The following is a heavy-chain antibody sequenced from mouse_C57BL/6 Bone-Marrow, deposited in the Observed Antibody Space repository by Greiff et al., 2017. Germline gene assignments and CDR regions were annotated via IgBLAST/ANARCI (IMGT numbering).Heavy chain of an antibody. CDR3: ANYYSSSEYAMDF. Sequence: VQLMESGPELVKPGASVKLSCKASGYTFTSYDINWVKQRPGQGLEWIGWIYPRDGSTKYNEKFKGKATLTVDTSSSTAYMELRSLTSEDSAVYFCANYYSSSEYAMDFGGRGTSVTVSA. D-gene: IGHD1-1*01. J-gene: IGHJ4*01. V-gene: IGHV1-85*01. CDR2: IYPRDGST. CDR1: GYTFTSYD.